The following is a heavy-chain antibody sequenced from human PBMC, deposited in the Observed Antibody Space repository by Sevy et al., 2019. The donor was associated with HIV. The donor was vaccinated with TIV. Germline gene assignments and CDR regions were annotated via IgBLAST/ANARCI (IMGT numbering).Heavy chain of an antibody. D-gene: IGHD4-17*01. J-gene: IGHJ4*02. Sequence: GGSLRLSCAASGFTFDDYTMHWVRQPPGKGLEWGSLISWDGGSTYYAASVKGRFTISRDNSKNSLFLQMNSLRSEDTAFYYCAKLGGNYGDYDDYWGRGTLVTVSS. CDR2: ISWDGGST. CDR3: AKLGGNYGDYDDY. V-gene: IGHV3-43*01. CDR1: GFTFDDYT.